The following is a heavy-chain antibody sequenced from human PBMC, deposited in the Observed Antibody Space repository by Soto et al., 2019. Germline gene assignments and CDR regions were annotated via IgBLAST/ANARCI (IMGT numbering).Heavy chain of an antibody. V-gene: IGHV1-8*01. D-gene: IGHD6-13*01. CDR1: GYTFTSYD. CDR3: AREHSSSWRFDY. J-gene: IGHJ4*02. CDR2: MNPNSGNT. Sequence: QVQLVQSGAEVKKPGASVKVSCKASGYTFTSYDIIWVRQASGQGLEWMGWMNPNSGNTGYAQKFQGRVTMTRNTSISTAYMELSSLISEDTAVYYCAREHSSSWRFDYWGQGTLVTVSS.